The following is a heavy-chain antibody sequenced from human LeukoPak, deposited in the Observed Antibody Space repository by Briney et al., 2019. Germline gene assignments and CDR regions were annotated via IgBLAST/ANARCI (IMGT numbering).Heavy chain of an antibody. CDR1: GFTFSSYE. J-gene: IGHJ4*02. CDR2: ISCSTNYI. Sequence: PGGSLRLSCAASGFTFSSYEMNWVRQAPGKGLEWVSSISCSTNYIYYADSVKGRFTISRDNAKNSLYLQMNSLRAEDTAVYYCARELCFGGRGARTTDFDYWGQGTLVTVSS. D-gene: IGHD3-10*01. V-gene: IGHV3-21*01. CDR3: ARELCFGGRGARTTDFDY.